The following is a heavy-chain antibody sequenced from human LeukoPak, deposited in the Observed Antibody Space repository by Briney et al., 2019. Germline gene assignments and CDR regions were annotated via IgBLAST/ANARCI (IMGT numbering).Heavy chain of an antibody. CDR2: IIPIFGTA. CDR3: ARVFLRRVVPAAWIGYFDY. J-gene: IGHJ4*02. D-gene: IGHD2-2*01. Sequence: VASVKVSCKASGGTFSSYAISWVRQAPGQGLEWMGGIIPIFGTANYAQKFQGRVTITADESTSTAYMELSSLRSEDTAVYYCARVFLRRVVPAAWIGYFDYWGQGTLVTVSS. CDR1: GGTFSSYA. V-gene: IGHV1-69*13.